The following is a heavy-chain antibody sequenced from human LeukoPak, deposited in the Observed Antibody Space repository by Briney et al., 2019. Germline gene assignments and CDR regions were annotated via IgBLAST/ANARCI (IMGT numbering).Heavy chain of an antibody. CDR2: INHSGST. CDR3: ARHPLRRPTDY. J-gene: IGHJ4*02. D-gene: IGHD4-17*01. CDR1: GGSFSGYY. V-gene: IGHV4-34*01. Sequence: SETLSLTCAVYGGSFSGYYWSWIRQPPGKGLEWIGGINHSGSTNYSPSLKSRVTISVDTSKNQFSLKLSSVTAADTAVYYCARHPLRRPTDYWGQGTLVTVSS.